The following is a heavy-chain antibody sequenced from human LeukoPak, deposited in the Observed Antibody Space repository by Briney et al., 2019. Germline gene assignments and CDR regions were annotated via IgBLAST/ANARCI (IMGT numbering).Heavy chain of an antibody. D-gene: IGHD3-22*01. CDR3: ARINYYDSSGYYPNGMDV. V-gene: IGHV4-30-2*01. Sequence: PSQTLSLTCAVSGASISSGGYSWSWIRQPPGKGQEWIGCIFHSGSTYYNPSLKSRVTISVDTSRNQFSLKLSSVTAADTAVYYCARINYYDSSGYYPNGMDVWGQGTTVTVSS. J-gene: IGHJ6*02. CDR2: IFHSGST. CDR1: GASISSGGYS.